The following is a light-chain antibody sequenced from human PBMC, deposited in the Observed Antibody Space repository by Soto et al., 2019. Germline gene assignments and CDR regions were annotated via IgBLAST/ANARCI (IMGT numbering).Light chain of an antibody. V-gene: IGKV1-39*01. CDR1: QSIRNY. CDR3: QQTDSTPQT. CDR2: APS. Sequence: IQMTQSPSSLSASVGDRVTISCRASQSIRNYVSWYQQKPGTAPKLLIRAPSTLQSGVPSRFSGSRSGTDFTLTISSLQIEDFATYFCQQTDSTPQTFGQGTNVDI. J-gene: IGKJ1*01.